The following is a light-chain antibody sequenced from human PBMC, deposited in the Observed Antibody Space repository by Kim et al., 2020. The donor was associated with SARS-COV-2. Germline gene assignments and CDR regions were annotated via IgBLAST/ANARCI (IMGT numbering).Light chain of an antibody. CDR1: QSISSSY. CDR3: QQYGSSPALT. CDR2: GAS. Sequence: PGERATLSCRASQSISSSYLAWYQQKPGQAPRLLIYGASSRATGIPDRFSGSGSGTDFTLTISRLEPEDFAVYYCQQYGSSPALTFGGGTKVDIK. V-gene: IGKV3-20*01. J-gene: IGKJ4*01.